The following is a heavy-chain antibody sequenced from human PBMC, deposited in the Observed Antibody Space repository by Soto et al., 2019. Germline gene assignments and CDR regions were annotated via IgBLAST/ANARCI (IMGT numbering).Heavy chain of an antibody. J-gene: IGHJ5*02. Sequence: ASETLSLTCTVSGGSISSSSYYWGWIRQPPGKGLEWIGSIYYSGSTYYNPSLKSRVTISVGTSKNQFSLKLSSVTAADTAVYYCERQRLYSNYGYWFDPWGQGTLVTVSS. CDR3: ERQRLYSNYGYWFDP. D-gene: IGHD4-4*01. CDR1: GGSISSSSYY. CDR2: IYYSGST. V-gene: IGHV4-39*01.